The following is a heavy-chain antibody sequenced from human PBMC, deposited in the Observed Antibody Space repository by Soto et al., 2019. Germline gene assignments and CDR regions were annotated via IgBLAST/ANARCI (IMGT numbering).Heavy chain of an antibody. Sequence: QVQLAQSPAEVKKPGASVKVSCKASGYTFIKYGIAWVRQAPGQGLEWMGWISPYNDNTIYAQKFQGRVTMTADRSTRTVYLDLRSLKSNDTAVYYCARGGYYDNVWVKLSHYGLDKWGQGTSVTVSS. CDR1: GYTFIKYG. CDR3: ARGGYYDNVWVKLSHYGLDK. J-gene: IGHJ6*02. CDR2: ISPYNDNT. D-gene: IGHD3-16*01. V-gene: IGHV1-18*01.